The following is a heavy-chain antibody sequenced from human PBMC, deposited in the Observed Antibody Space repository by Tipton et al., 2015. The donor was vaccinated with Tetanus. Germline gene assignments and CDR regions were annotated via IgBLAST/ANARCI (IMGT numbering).Heavy chain of an antibody. Sequence: TLSLTCTVSGVSMSNGGYYWSWIRQHPGKGLEWIGYIYHRGNTYYNPSLKSRLTISVDTSNNQFSLNLRSVTAADTAVYYCAALSAVFRSSEWVPSSFDYWGQGPLVPVAP. CDR2: IYHRGNT. CDR3: AALSAVFRSSEWVPSSFDY. D-gene: IGHD2/OR15-2a*01. CDR1: GVSMSNGGYY. V-gene: IGHV4-31*03. J-gene: IGHJ4*02.